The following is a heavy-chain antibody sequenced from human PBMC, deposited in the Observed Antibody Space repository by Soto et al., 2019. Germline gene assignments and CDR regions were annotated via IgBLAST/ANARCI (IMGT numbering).Heavy chain of an antibody. D-gene: IGHD4-17*01. CDR2: IIPIFDTT. V-gene: IGHV1-69*12. CDR3: ARGADDYGDIVSWFDP. J-gene: IGHJ5*02. Sequence: QVQLVQSGAEVKKPGSSVKVTCKAYGGTFSNYIINWVRQAAGQGLEWMGGIIPIFDTTNYAQKFQGRVTITADESTSTAYMELSSLRSDDTAWYYCARGADDYGDIVSWFDPWGQGTLVSVSS. CDR1: GGTFSNYI.